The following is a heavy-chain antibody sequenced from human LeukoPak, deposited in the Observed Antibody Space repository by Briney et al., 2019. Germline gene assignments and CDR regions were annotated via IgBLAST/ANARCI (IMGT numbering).Heavy chain of an antibody. J-gene: IGHJ4*02. CDR3: ARASYWFESSGHPQHYYFDY. D-gene: IGHD6-19*01. CDR1: GFKFSDYS. Sequence: GGSLRLSCAASGFKFSDYSMNWVRQVPGKGLEWVASISAFSTYVYYPDSVKGRFTVSRDNARNSVYLQLDSLRDEDTTLYFCARASYWFESSGHPQHYYFDYWGQGTMVVLSS. CDR2: ISAFSTYV. V-gene: IGHV3-21*01.